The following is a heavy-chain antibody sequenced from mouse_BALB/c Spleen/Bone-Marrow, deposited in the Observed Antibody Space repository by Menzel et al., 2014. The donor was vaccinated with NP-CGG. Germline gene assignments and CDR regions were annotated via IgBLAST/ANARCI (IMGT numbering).Heavy chain of an antibody. Sequence: VQLKESGAELVKPGASVKLSCTASGFNIKDTYMHWVKQRPEQGLEWIGRIDPANGNTKYDPKFQGKATITAETSSNTAYLQLSSLTSEDTAVYYCDRSREYYFDYWGQGTTLTVSS. J-gene: IGHJ2*01. V-gene: IGHV14-3*02. CDR2: IDPANGNT. D-gene: IGHD1-1*01. CDR3: DRSREYYFDY. CDR1: GFNIKDTY.